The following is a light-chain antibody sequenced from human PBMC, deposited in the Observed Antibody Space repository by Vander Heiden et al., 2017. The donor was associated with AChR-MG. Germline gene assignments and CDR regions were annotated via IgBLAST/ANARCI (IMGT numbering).Light chain of an antibody. CDR1: QSRLHSNGYNY. Sequence: DIVMTPSPLPLPVTPGEPASISCRSRQSRLHSNGYNYLDWYLQKPGQSPQLLIYLGSNRASGVPDRFSGSGSGTDFTLKISRVEAEDVGVYYCMQALQTPRTFGQGTKVEIK. CDR3: MQALQTPRT. CDR2: LGS. J-gene: IGKJ1*01. V-gene: IGKV2-28*01.